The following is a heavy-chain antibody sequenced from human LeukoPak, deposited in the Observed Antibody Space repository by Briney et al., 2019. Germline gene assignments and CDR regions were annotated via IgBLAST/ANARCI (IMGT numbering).Heavy chain of an antibody. CDR1: GYTFTSYD. J-gene: IGHJ4*02. CDR2: MNPNSGNT. D-gene: IGHD3-22*01. CDR3: ARGLQLTSYYYDSSGYADFDY. V-gene: IGHV1-8*01. Sequence: ASVKVSCKASGYTFTSYDINWVRQATGQGLEWMGWMNPNSGNTGYAQKFQGRVTMTRNTSISTAYMELSSLRSEDTAVYYCARGLQLTSYYYDSSGYADFDYWGQGTLVTVSS.